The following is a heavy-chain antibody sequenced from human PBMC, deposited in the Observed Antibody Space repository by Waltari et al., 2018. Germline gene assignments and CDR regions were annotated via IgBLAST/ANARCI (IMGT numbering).Heavy chain of an antibody. J-gene: IGHJ4*02. CDR2: IIPIVGKA. Sequence: QVQLVQSGAEVKKPGSSVKVSCKASGGTFSSYAISWVRQAPGQGLEWMGRIIPIVGKANYAQKCEGRVTITAEKSTSTAYRERSSVRSEDTAVYYCARDRDGQQLGGYWGQGTLVTVSS. CDR1: GGTFSSYA. V-gene: IGHV1-69*04. D-gene: IGHD6-13*01. CDR3: ARDRDGQQLGGY.